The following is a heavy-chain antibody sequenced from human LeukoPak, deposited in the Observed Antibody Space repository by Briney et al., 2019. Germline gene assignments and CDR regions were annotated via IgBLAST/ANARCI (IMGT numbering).Heavy chain of an antibody. CDR2: ISGSGGST. V-gene: IGHV3-23*01. D-gene: IGHD3-22*01. J-gene: IGHJ4*02. CDR1: GFTFSSYA. CDR3: AKLSIAYYYDSSGYFDY. Sequence: GGSLRLSCAASGFTFSSYAMSWVRQAPGKGLEWVSAISGSGGSTYYADSVKGRFTISRDNSKNTLYLQMNSLRAEDTAVYYCAKLSIAYYYDSSGYFDYWGQGTLVTVSS.